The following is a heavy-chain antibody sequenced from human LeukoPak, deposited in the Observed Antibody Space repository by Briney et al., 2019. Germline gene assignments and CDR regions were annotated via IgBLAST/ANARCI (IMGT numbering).Heavy chain of an antibody. Sequence: GGSLRLPCAASGFTFSSNWMSWVRQAPGKGLEGVANKKQDGSEKYYVDSVKARFTISRDNAKNSLYLQMNSLRAEDTAVYYCARASGYEDAFDIWGQGTMVTVSS. J-gene: IGHJ3*02. CDR3: ARASGYEDAFDI. CDR2: KKQDGSEK. D-gene: IGHD5-12*01. V-gene: IGHV3-7*04. CDR1: GFTFSSNW.